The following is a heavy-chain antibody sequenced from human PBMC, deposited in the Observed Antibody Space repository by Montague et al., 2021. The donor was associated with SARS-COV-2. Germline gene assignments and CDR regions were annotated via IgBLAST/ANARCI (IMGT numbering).Heavy chain of an antibody. CDR3: ARIFLVEPHGIALYYFDY. D-gene: IGHD6-13*01. CDR2: ISSGSHYT. Sequence: SLRLSCAASGFTFGDYYMTWVRQAPGKGPEWISDISSGSHYTNYADSVRGRFTISRDDAKKSLYLDMDSLRAEDTAVYYCARIFLVEPHGIALYYFDYWGQGALVTVSS. J-gene: IGHJ4*02. CDR1: GFTFGDYY. V-gene: IGHV3-11*03.